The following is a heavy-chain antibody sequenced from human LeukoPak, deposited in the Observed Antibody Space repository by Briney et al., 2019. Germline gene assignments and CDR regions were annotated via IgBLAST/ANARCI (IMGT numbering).Heavy chain of an antibody. CDR1: GFTFSSYG. J-gene: IGHJ4*02. V-gene: IGHV3-30*18. D-gene: IGHD1-7*01. CDR3: AKIRVIFNWNYAYYFDY. Sequence: PGGSLRLSCAASGFTFSSYGMHWVRQAPGKGLEWVAVISYDGSDKYYADSVKGRFTISRDNSKNTLYLQMNSLRAEDTAVYYCAKIRVIFNWNYAYYFDYWGQGSLVTVPS. CDR2: ISYDGSDK.